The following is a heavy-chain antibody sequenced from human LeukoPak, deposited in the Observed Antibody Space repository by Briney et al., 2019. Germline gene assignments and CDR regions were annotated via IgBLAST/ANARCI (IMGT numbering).Heavy chain of an antibody. CDR1: EFTFSSYT. V-gene: IGHV3-21*01. J-gene: IGHJ5*02. CDR3: ARTRDGYNTNWFDP. Sequence: GSLRLSCAASEFTFSSYTMSWVRQAPGKGLEWVSSISFSGTYIYYADSVKGRFTISRDNAKNSLFLQMNSLRAEDTAVYYCARTRDGYNTNWFDPWGQGTLVTVSS. CDR2: ISFSGTYI. D-gene: IGHD5-24*01.